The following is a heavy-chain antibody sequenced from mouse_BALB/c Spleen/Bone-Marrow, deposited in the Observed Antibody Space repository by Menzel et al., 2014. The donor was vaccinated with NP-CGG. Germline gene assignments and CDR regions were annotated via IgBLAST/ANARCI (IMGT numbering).Heavy chain of an antibody. D-gene: IGHD4-1*01. CDR1: GFTFSTYG. CDR2: ISSGGGYT. CDR3: TRQRNWDHYAMDY. J-gene: IGHJ4*01. Sequence: EVKLVESGGDLVKPGGSLKLSCAASGFTFSTYGMSWVRQTPDKRLEWVAIISSGGGYTYYPDSVKGRFTISRDNANNTLYLQMSSLKSEDTAMYYCTRQRNWDHYAMDYWGQGTSVTVSS. V-gene: IGHV5-6*01.